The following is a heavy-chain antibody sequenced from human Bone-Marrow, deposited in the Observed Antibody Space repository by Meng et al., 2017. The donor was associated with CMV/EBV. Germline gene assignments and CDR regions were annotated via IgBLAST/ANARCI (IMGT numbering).Heavy chain of an antibody. CDR3: ARGAANYDFWSGYYSGAYYFDY. V-gene: IGHV4-34*01. J-gene: IGHJ4*02. CDR1: GGSFGSFY. CDR2: IYYSGST. D-gene: IGHD3-3*01. Sequence: SETLSLTCAVSGGSFGSFYWSWIRQPPGKGLEWIGSIYYSGSTYYNPSLKSRVTISVDTSKNQFSLKLSSVTAADTAVYYCARGAANYDFWSGYYSGAYYFDYWGQGTLVTVSS.